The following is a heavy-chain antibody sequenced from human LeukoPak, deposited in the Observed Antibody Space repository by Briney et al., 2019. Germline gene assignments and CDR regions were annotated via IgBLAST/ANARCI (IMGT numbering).Heavy chain of an antibody. CDR3: ANFVDSRGQDY. Sequence: TGGSLRLSCAASGFTFSSYGMHWVRQAPGKGLEWVAVIRYDGSNKYYADSVQGRFTISRDNSKNTLFLQMNRLRGEDTAVYYCANFVDSRGQDYWGQGTVVTVSS. CDR1: GFTFSSYG. J-gene: IGHJ4*02. V-gene: IGHV3-30*02. CDR2: IRYDGSNK. D-gene: IGHD3-22*01.